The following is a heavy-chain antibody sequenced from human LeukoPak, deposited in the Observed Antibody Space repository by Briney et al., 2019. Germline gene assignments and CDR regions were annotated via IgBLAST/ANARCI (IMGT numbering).Heavy chain of an antibody. J-gene: IGHJ4*02. Sequence: GGSLRLSCAASGFTFSSYWMSWMRQAPGKGLEWVANIKYDGNEEYYVDSVKGRFTISRDNAKNSLYLQLNSLRVEDTAVYYCKSGGAAPGSSDYWGQGTLVTVPP. CDR2: IKYDGNEE. D-gene: IGHD1-1*01. CDR3: KSGGAAPGSSDY. CDR1: GFTFSSYW. V-gene: IGHV3-7*01.